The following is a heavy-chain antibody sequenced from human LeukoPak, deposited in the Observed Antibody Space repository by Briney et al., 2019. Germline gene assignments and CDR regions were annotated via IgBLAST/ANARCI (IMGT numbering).Heavy chain of an antibody. CDR3: ARDYCSSTSCYWLFFDY. Sequence: GGPLRLSCAASGFTFSSYWMSWVRQAPGKGLEWVANIKQDGSEKYYVDSVKGRFTISRDNAKNSLYLQMNSLRAEDTAVYYCARDYCSSTSCYWLFFDYWGQGTLVTVSS. D-gene: IGHD2-2*01. J-gene: IGHJ4*02. V-gene: IGHV3-7*01. CDR2: IKQDGSEK. CDR1: GFTFSSYW.